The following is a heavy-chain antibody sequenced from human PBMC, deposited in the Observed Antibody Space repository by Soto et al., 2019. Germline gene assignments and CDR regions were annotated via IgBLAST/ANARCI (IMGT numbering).Heavy chain of an antibody. CDR2: INHSGST. V-gene: IGHV4-34*01. CDR1: GGSFSGYY. CDR3: ARGGIAAAGTVRWFDP. Sequence: SETMSLTCAVYGGSFSGYYSRWNRQPPGEGLEWNGAINHSGSTNYNPTLKSRVTISVDTSKSQFSLKLSSVTAADTAVYYCARGGIAAAGTVRWFDPWGQGTLVTVSS. J-gene: IGHJ5*02. D-gene: IGHD6-13*01.